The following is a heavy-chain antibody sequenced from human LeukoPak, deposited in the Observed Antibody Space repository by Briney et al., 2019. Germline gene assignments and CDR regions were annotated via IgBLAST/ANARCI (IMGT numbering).Heavy chain of an antibody. V-gene: IGHV4-59*01. CDR3: ARDPDYYDSSGSSGYFDL. Sequence: SETLSLTCTVSGGSISGYYWSWIRQPPGKGLEWIAYIYYSGSTNYNPSLKSRVTISVDTSKNQFSLKLSSVTAADTAVYYCARDPDYYDSSGSSGYFDLWGRGTLVTVSS. CDR1: GGSISGYY. J-gene: IGHJ2*01. CDR2: IYYSGST. D-gene: IGHD3-22*01.